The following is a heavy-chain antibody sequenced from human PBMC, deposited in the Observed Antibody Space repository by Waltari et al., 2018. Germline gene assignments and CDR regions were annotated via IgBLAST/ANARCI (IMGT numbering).Heavy chain of an antibody. J-gene: IGHJ4*01. CDR1: GFTFRNYE. V-gene: IGHV3-48*03. D-gene: IGHD1-26*01. CDR2: ISSEASTI. Sequence: EVQLVESGGGLVQPGGSLRLLCAASGFTFRNYEMNWVRQAPGKGLGCVSYISSEASTIFYADSVKGRFTISRDNAKNSVYLEMNSLRADDTAIYYCARGEGGANEYWGQGTLVTVSS. CDR3: ARGEGGANEY.